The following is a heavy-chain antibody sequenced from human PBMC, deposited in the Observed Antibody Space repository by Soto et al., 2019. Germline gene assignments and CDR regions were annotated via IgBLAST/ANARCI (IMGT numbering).Heavy chain of an antibody. CDR3: ARHGALIAAAGATPWFDP. J-gene: IGHJ5*02. D-gene: IGHD6-13*01. V-gene: IGHV5-10-1*01. Sequence: GESLKISCKGSGYSFTSYWISWVRQMPGKGLEWMGRIDPSDSYTNYSPSFQGHVTISADKSISTAYLQWSSLKASDTAMYYCARHGALIAAAGATPWFDPWGQGTLVTVSS. CDR2: IDPSDSYT. CDR1: GYSFTSYW.